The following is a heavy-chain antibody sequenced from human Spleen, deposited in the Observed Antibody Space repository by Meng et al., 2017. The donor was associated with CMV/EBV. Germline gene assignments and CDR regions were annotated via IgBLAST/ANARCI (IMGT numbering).Heavy chain of an antibody. J-gene: IGHJ5*02. CDR2: INPNSGGT. CDR1: GYTFTSYA. D-gene: IGHD3-22*01. V-gene: IGHV1-2*02. Sequence: ASVKVSCKASGYTFTSYAMHWVRQAPGQRLEWMGWINPNSGGTNYAQKFQGRVTMTRDTSISTAYMELSRLRSDDTAVYYCAREGEGITMIVAQNWFDPWGQGTLVTVSS. CDR3: AREGEGITMIVAQNWFDP.